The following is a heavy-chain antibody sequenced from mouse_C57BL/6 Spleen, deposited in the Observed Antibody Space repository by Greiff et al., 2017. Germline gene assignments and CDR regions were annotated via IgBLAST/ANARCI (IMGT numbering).Heavy chain of an antibody. D-gene: IGHD2-5*01. V-gene: IGHV5-4*03. J-gene: IGHJ2*01. Sequence: EVMLVESGGGLVKPGGSLKLSCAASGFTFSSYAMSWVRQTPEKRLEWVATISDGGSYTYYPDNVKGRFTISRDNAKTNLYLQMSHLKSEDTAMYYCARGTYYSNYFGYWGQCTTLTVSS. CDR3: ARGTYYSNYFGY. CDR2: ISDGGSYT. CDR1: GFTFSSYA.